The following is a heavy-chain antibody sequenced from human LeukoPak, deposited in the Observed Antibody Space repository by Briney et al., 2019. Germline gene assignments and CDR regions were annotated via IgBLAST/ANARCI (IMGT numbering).Heavy chain of an antibody. CDR3: ARNIWLGESADAFDI. CDR2: INPNSGGT. CDR1: GYTFTGYY. J-gene: IGHJ3*02. V-gene: IGHV1-2*02. Sequence: ASVKVSCKASGYTFTGYYMHWVRQAPGQGLEWMGWINPNSGGTNYAQKCQGGVTMTRDKSIRTAYMELSRLTSDDTAVYYGARNIWLGESADAFDIWGQGTMVTVSS. D-gene: IGHD3-10*01.